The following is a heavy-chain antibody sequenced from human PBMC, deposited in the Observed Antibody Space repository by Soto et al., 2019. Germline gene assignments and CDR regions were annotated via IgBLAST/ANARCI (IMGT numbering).Heavy chain of an antibody. CDR3: ARVVAYSSSFCMDV. V-gene: IGHV1-2*02. Sequence: ASVKVSCKASGYTFTGYYMHWVRQAPGQGLEWMGWINPNSGGTNYAQKFQGRVTMTRDTSISTAYMELSRLRSDDTAVYYCARVVAYSSSFCMDVWGQGTTVTVSS. CDR1: GYTFTGYY. CDR2: INPNSGGT. J-gene: IGHJ6*02. D-gene: IGHD6-13*01.